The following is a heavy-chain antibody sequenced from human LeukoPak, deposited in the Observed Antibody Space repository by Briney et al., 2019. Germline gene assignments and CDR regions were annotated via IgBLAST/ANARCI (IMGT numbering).Heavy chain of an antibody. J-gene: IGHJ4*02. CDR1: GGSIRTRTYY. CDR3: ASLLDNGHKYYFDF. D-gene: IGHD5-24*01. CDR2: VFYTEST. Sequence: SETLSLTCNVSGGSIRTRTYYWAWIRQPPGRELEWIGTVFYTESTYYHPSLKSRLTISVDTSNNQFSLKLNSVTAADTAIYYCASLLDNGHKYYFDFWGQGILVSVSA. V-gene: IGHV4-39*01.